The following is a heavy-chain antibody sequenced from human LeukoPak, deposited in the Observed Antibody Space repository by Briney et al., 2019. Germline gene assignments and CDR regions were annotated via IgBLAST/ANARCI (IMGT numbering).Heavy chain of an antibody. CDR1: GFTFSSYA. D-gene: IGHD2-2*03. V-gene: IGHV3-23*01. CDR2: ISGSGGST. Sequence: GGSLRLSCAASGFTFSSYAMSWVRQAPGKGLEWVSAISGSGGSTYYADSVKGRFTISRDNSKNTLYLQMNSPRAEDTAVYYCAKEFGYCSSTSCYSRAFDIWGQGTMVTVSS. CDR3: AKEFGYCSSTSCYSRAFDI. J-gene: IGHJ3*02.